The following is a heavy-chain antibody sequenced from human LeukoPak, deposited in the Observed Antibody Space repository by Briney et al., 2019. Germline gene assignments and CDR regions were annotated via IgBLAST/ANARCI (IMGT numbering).Heavy chain of an antibody. CDR3: ARRSGGTTTVNDGFEV. J-gene: IGHJ3*01. Sequence: ASVKVSSKASGYTFTDYYIQWVRQAPGQGLEWLGWINPNNGGIKYAQKFQGRVTVTRDTSISTAYMELNDLRSDDTAVYYCARRSGGTTTVNDGFEVWGQGTMVTVSS. CDR1: GYTFTDYY. V-gene: IGHV1-2*02. CDR2: INPNNGGI. D-gene: IGHD4-17*01.